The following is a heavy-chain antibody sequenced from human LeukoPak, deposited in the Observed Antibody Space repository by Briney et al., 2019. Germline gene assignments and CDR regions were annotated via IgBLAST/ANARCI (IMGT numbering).Heavy chain of an antibody. D-gene: IGHD4-17*01. CDR2: IKQDGSEK. Sequence: PGGSLRLSCAASGFTFSSYWMTWVRQAPGKGLEWVANIKQDGSEKYSVDSVKGRFTISRDNAKNSLYLQMNSLRAEDTAVYYCARKGTTHYYYYMDVWGKGTTVTVSS. CDR1: GFTFSSYW. CDR3: ARKGTTHYYYYMDV. J-gene: IGHJ6*03. V-gene: IGHV3-7*01.